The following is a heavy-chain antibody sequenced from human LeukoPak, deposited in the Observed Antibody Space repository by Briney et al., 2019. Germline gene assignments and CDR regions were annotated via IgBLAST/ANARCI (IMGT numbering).Heavy chain of an antibody. D-gene: IGHD6-6*01. CDR3: ARALPKGQLDYYYYYMDV. CDR1: GGTFSSYA. V-gene: IGHV1-69*13. J-gene: IGHJ6*03. Sequence: HRASVKVSCKASGGTFSSYAISWVRQAPGQGLEWMGGIIPIFGTANYAQKFQGRVTITADESTSTAYMELSSLRSEDTAVYYCARALPKGQLDYYYYYMDVWGKGTTVTVSS. CDR2: IIPIFGTA.